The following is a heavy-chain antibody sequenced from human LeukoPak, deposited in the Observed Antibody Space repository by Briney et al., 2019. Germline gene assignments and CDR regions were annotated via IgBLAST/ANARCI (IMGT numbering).Heavy chain of an antibody. CDR3: ARGLQENLAWLKAFSAFDI. V-gene: IGHV1-18*01. D-gene: IGHD5-24*01. CDR1: GYTFTSYG. Sequence: ASVKVSCKASGYTFTSYGISWVRQAPGQGLEWMGWISAYNGNTNYAQKLQGRVTMTTGTSTNTAYMELRSLRSDDTAVYYCARGLQENLAWLKAFSAFDIWGQGTMVTVSS. CDR2: ISAYNGNT. J-gene: IGHJ3*02.